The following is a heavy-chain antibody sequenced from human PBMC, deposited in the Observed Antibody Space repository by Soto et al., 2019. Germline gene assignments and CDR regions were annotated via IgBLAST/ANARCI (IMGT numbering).Heavy chain of an antibody. Sequence: GESLKISCKGSGYSFSIYWIGWVRQMPGKGLEWMGIIYPGDSDTRYSPSFQGQVTISADKSISTAYLQWTSLKASDTAMYYCARNEGPGGWYFDLWGRGTLVTVSS. CDR3: ARNEGPGGWYFDL. V-gene: IGHV5-51*01. J-gene: IGHJ2*01. CDR2: IYPGDSDT. D-gene: IGHD3-16*01. CDR1: GYSFSIYW.